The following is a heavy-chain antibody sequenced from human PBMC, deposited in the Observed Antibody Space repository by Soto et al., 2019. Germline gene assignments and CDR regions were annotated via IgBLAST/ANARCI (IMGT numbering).Heavy chain of an antibody. D-gene: IGHD3-10*01. CDR1: GLTFSSYA. CDR2: ISVSGGTT. CDR3: AILNLWPRFDS. V-gene: IGHV3-23*01. Sequence: EVQLLESGGGLVQPGGSLRLSCASPGLTFSSYAMNWVRQAPGKGLEWVSGISVSGGTTDYADSVKGRFTISRDTSKNTLSLSKNSLSAGDTAVYYYAILNLWPRFDSWGQGTLVAVSS. J-gene: IGHJ4*02.